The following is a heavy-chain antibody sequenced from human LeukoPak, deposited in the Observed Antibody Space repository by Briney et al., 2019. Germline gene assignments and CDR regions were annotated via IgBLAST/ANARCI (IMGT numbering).Heavy chain of an antibody. V-gene: IGHV3-33*01. Sequence: GGSLRLSCAASGFTFSSYGMHWVRQAPGKGLEWVAVIWYDGSNKYYADSVKGRFTISRDNSKNTLYLQMNSLRAEDTAVYYCARELVAVAGTDYYYGMDVWGQGTTVTVSS. CDR2: IWYDGSNK. CDR1: GFTFSSYG. D-gene: IGHD6-19*01. J-gene: IGHJ6*02. CDR3: ARELVAVAGTDYYYGMDV.